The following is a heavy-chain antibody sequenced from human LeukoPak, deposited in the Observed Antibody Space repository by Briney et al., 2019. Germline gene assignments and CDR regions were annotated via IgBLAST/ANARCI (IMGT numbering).Heavy chain of an antibody. J-gene: IGHJ6*02. Sequence: PAETLSLTCTVSGGSISNYYWSWIRQPPGKALQWIGYIYYTGTTKYNPSLKSRATISLDTSKNKFSLKLTSVTAEDTALFFCARGYDIDVWGQGTTVTVSS. V-gene: IGHV4-59*01. CDR1: GGSISNYY. CDR2: IYYTGTT. CDR3: ARGYDIDV.